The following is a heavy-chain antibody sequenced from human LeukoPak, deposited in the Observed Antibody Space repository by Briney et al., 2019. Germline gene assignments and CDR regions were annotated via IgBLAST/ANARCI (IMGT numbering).Heavy chain of an antibody. J-gene: IGHJ4*02. CDR1: GGSISSYY. D-gene: IGHD6-6*01. V-gene: IGHV4-59*01. Sequence: SETLSLTCTVSGGSISSYYWSWIRQPPGKGLEWIGYIYYSGSTNYNPSLKCRVTISVDTSKNQFSLKLSSVTAADTAVYYCARMLQYSGSPIDYWGQGTLVTVSS. CDR3: ARMLQYSGSPIDY. CDR2: IYYSGST.